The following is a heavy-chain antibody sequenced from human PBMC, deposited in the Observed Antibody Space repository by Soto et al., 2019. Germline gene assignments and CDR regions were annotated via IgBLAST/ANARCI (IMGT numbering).Heavy chain of an antibody. D-gene: IGHD3-10*01. CDR1: GFTVSDYA. J-gene: IGHJ4*02. V-gene: IGHV3-30-3*01. Sequence: QVQLVESGGGVVQPGRSLRLSCAASGFTVSDYAMHWVRQGPGKGLEWVAVISNDGNKKYYGDSVKGRFTISRDNSKNTLYLQMNSLRAEDTAVYYCARGRLRGVNITPPDYWGQGTLVTVSS. CDR3: ARGRLRGVNITPPDY. CDR2: ISNDGNKK.